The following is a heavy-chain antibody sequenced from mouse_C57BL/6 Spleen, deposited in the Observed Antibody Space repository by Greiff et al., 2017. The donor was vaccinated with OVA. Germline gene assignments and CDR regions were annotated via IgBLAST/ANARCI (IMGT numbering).Heavy chain of an antibody. CDR2: IHPNSGST. CDR3: ARSGTTVVATFDY. J-gene: IGHJ2*01. V-gene: IGHV1-64*01. D-gene: IGHD1-1*01. Sequence: QVQLQQPGAELVKPGASVKLSCKASGYTFTSYWMHWVKQRPGQGLEWIGMIHPNSGSTNYNEKFKSKATLTVDKSSSTAYMQLSSLTSEDSAVYYCARSGTTVVATFDYWGKGTTLTVSS. CDR1: GYTFTSYW.